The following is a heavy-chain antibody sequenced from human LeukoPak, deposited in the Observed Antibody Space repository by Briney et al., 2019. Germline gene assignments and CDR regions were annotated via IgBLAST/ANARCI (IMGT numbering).Heavy chain of an antibody. CDR2: ISWNSGGI. D-gene: IGHD3-22*01. J-gene: IGHJ4*02. CDR1: GFTFDDYA. CDR3: AKDIGYYYDSSGYYDY. Sequence: GRSLRLSCAASGFTFDDYAMHWVRQAPGKGLEWVSGISWNSGGIGYADSVKGRFTISRDNAKNSLYLQMNSLRAEDMALYYCAKDIGYYYDSSGYYDYWGQGTLVTVSS. V-gene: IGHV3-9*03.